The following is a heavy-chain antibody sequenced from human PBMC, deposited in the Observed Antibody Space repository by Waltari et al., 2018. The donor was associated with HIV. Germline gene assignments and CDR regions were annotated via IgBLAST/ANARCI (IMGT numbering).Heavy chain of an antibody. CDR2: MNPNSGNT. D-gene: IGHD2-2*02. CDR3: ARTRYCSSTSCYKRGNWFDP. Sequence: QVQLVQSGAEVKKPGASVKVSCKASGYTFTSYDINWVRQATGQGRGWMGWMNPNSGNTGYAQKFQGRVTMTRNTSISTAYMELSSLRSEDTAVYYCARTRYCSSTSCYKRGNWFDPWGQGTLVTVSS. J-gene: IGHJ5*02. CDR1: GYTFTSYD. V-gene: IGHV1-8*01.